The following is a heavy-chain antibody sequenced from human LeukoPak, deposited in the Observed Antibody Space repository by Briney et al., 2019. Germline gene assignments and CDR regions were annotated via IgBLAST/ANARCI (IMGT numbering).Heavy chain of an antibody. Sequence: SETLSLTCTVSGGSISTSSYYWGWNRQPPGKGLEWIVSIYTSGSINYNSSLKSRITILVDVSKNEFSLRLSSVTAADTAVYYCASDGYPDTFHIWGQGTMVTVSS. CDR3: ASDGYPDTFHI. CDR2: IYTSGSI. CDR1: GGSISTSSYY. D-gene: IGHD3-16*02. V-gene: IGHV4-39*07. J-gene: IGHJ3*02.